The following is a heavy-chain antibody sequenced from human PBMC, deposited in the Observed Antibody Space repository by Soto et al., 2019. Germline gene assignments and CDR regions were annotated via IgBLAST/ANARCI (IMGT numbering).Heavy chain of an antibody. CDR3: AKSWRGTWELYDVDS. J-gene: IGHJ4*02. CDR1: GLIFETYS. D-gene: IGHD3-3*01. Sequence: EVQLVESGGGLVQPGGSLRLSCAASGLIFETYSMSWIRQPPGKGLEWVSGISGAGGSTYYADSVKGRFTISRDNYKKTLQLQVTSRRTENTVVYYCAKSWRGTWELYDVDSWGQGTLVTVSS. CDR2: ISGAGGST. V-gene: IGHV3-23*04.